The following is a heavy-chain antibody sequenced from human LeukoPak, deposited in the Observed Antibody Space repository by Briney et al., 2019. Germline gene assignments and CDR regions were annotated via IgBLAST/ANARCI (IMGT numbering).Heavy chain of an antibody. D-gene: IGHD3-9*01. Sequence: GGSLRLSCAASGFSVSNNYMSWVRQAPGKGLEWVSVIYSGGSIYYADSVKGRFTISRDNSKNTLYLEMNSLRAEDTAVYYCARVLRYFDPPDYWGQGTLVAVSS. CDR2: IYSGGSI. V-gene: IGHV3-53*01. J-gene: IGHJ4*02. CDR3: ARVLRYFDPPDY. CDR1: GFSVSNNY.